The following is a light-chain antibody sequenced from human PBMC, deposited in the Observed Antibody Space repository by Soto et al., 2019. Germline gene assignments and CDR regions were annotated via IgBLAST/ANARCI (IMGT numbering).Light chain of an antibody. J-gene: IGKJ5*01. CDR1: QSISSY. V-gene: IGKV1-39*01. CDR3: QQSFSNPIT. Sequence: DIQMTQSPSSLSASVGDRVTITCRPSQSISSYLNWYQQKPGKAPQLLIYAASSLQSGVPSRFSGSGSGTDFSLTINRLHPEDFAIYYCQQSFSNPITFGQGTRLEIK. CDR2: AAS.